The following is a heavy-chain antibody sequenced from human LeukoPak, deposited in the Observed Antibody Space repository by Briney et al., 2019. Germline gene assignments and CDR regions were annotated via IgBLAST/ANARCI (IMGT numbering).Heavy chain of an antibody. CDR2: ISGSGGST. D-gene: IGHD5-18*01. CDR3: ARRRGYSYGRNNYYFDY. Sequence: GGSLRLSCAASGFTFSSYAMSWVRQAPGKGLEWVSTISGSGGSTYYADSVKGRFTISRDNSKNTLYLQMNSLRAEDTAVYYCARRRGYSYGRNNYYFDYWGQGTLVTVSS. J-gene: IGHJ4*02. CDR1: GFTFSSYA. V-gene: IGHV3-23*01.